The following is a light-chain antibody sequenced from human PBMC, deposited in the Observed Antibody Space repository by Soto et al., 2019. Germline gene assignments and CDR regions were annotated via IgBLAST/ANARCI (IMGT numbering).Light chain of an antibody. Sequence: EIVMTQSPATLSVSPGERATLSCRASLSISSYLAWYQQKPGQSPRLLIYGASTRATGIPAKFSGSGSGTEFTLTISSLQSEDFAVYDCQQYNNWPMTFGPGTRLEIK. CDR2: GAS. V-gene: IGKV3-15*01. J-gene: IGKJ5*01. CDR1: LSISSY. CDR3: QQYNNWPMT.